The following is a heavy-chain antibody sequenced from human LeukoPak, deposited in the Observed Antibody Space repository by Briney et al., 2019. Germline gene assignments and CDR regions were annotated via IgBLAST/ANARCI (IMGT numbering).Heavy chain of an antibody. Sequence: GGSLRFSCAASGFTFSSYAMSWVRQALGKGLEWVSAISGSGGSTYYADSVKGRFTISRDNSKNTLYLQMNSLRAEDTAVYYCAKYSSSWFPSYNWFDPWGQGTLVTVSS. CDR1: GFTFSSYA. V-gene: IGHV3-23*01. CDR3: AKYSSSWFPSYNWFDP. J-gene: IGHJ5*02. D-gene: IGHD6-13*01. CDR2: ISGSGGST.